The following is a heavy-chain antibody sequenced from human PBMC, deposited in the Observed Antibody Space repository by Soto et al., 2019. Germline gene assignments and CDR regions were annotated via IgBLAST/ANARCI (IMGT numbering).Heavy chain of an antibody. Sequence: PSETLSLTCTVSGGFTSSYYWSWIRQPPGKGLEWIGYIYYSGSTNYNPSLKSRVTISVDTSKNQFSLKLSSVTAADTAVYYCAGTRGYCSGGSCPTVVDYWGQGTLVTVSS. CDR2: IYYSGST. CDR3: AGTRGYCSGGSCPTVVDY. J-gene: IGHJ4*02. D-gene: IGHD2-15*01. V-gene: IGHV4-59*01. CDR1: GGFTSSYY.